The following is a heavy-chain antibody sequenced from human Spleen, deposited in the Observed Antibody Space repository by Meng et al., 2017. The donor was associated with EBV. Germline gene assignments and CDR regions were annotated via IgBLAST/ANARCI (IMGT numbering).Heavy chain of an antibody. CDR2: INEIGST. J-gene: IGHJ4*02. CDR1: GGSPSINP. CDR3: ARGGVGGYGDRF. Sequence: QVQLTQWGLGLLKHCHTLTPTCHFFGGSPSINPWSWNRPSPGKGLEGIGKINEIGSTNYNPSLNSRVTISVDTSKNQFSLMLTSMTAADTAVYYCARGGVGGYGDRFWGQGTLVTVSS. D-gene: IGHD4-17*01. V-gene: IGHV4-34*01.